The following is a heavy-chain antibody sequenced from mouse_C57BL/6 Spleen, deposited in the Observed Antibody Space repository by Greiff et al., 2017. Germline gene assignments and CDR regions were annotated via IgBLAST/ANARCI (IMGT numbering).Heavy chain of an antibody. CDR3: ARWDDYDGAWFAY. CDR1: GYAFSSSW. Sequence: VQVVESGPELVKPGASVKISCKASGYAFSSSWMNWVKQRPGKGLEWIGRIYPGDGDTNYNGKFKGKATLTADKSSSTAYMQLSSLTSEDSAVYFCARWDDYDGAWFAYWGQGTLVTVSA. CDR2: IYPGDGDT. J-gene: IGHJ3*01. V-gene: IGHV1-82*01. D-gene: IGHD2-4*01.